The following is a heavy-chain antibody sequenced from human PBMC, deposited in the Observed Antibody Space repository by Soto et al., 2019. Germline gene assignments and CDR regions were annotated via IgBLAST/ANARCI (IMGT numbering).Heavy chain of an antibody. D-gene: IGHD4-17*01. J-gene: IGHJ3*02. V-gene: IGHV1-69*12. CDR2: IIPIFGTA. CDR1: GGTFSSYA. Sequence: QVQLVQSGAEVKKPGSSVKVSCKASGGTFSSYAISWVRQAPGQGLEWMGGIIPIFGTANYAQKFQGRVTITADESTSRAYMELSSLRSEDRAVDYCARPRVDTVTPPDAFDIWGQGTMLTVSS. CDR3: ARPRVDTVTPPDAFDI.